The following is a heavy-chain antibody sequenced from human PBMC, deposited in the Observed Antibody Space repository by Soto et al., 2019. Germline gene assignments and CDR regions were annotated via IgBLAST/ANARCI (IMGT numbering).Heavy chain of an antibody. CDR2: IIPIFGTA. D-gene: IGHD3-3*01. Sequence: QVQLVQAGVEVKKPGSSVKVSFKASGGTFSSYAISWVRQAPGQGLEWMGGIIPIFGTANYAQKFQGRVTITADESTSTAYMELSSLRSEDTAVYYCARVRVRFLEWLGSEGWGQGTLVTVSS. V-gene: IGHV1-69*12. CDR1: GGTFSSYA. J-gene: IGHJ4*02. CDR3: ARVRVRFLEWLGSEG.